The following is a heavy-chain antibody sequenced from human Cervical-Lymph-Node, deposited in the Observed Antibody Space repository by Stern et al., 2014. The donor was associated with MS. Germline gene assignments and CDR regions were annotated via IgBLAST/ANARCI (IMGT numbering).Heavy chain of an antibody. CDR1: GFTFTHFS. CDR3: ARDVDNSKWYSVGGTGYWFDP. CDR2: IRSKGYGGAS. Sequence: EVQLLESGGGLVQPGRSLRLSCRASGFTFTHFSMSWFRQAPGKGLEWLGFIRSKGYGGASHYAASMRDRFTISRDDSKSIAYLQVNSLKTEDTAVYYCARDVDNSKWYSVGGTGYWFDPWGQGTLVTVAS. J-gene: IGHJ5*02. V-gene: IGHV3-49*03. D-gene: IGHD1-14*01.